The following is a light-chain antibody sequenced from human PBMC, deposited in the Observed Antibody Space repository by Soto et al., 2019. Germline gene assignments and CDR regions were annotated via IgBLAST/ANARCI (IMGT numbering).Light chain of an antibody. CDR2: GAS. CDR1: QSVSSSF. CDR3: QQYGSSPLT. V-gene: IGKV3-20*01. Sequence: EIVLTQSPGTLSLSPGERATLSCRASQSVSSSFLAWYQQKPGQAPRLLIYGASSRATGIPDRFSGSGSGTDFTSTISRLETEDVAVYYCQQYGSSPLTFGGGTKVEIK. J-gene: IGKJ4*01.